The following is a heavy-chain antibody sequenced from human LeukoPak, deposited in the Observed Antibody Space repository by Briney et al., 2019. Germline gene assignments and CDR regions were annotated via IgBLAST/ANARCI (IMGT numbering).Heavy chain of an antibody. CDR3: VRDPSSGWRGGWFDP. D-gene: IGHD6-19*01. CDR2: INWNGGNT. Sequence: PGGSLRLSCAASGFTFDDYGMSWVRHAPGKGLEWVSGINWNGGNTGYSDSVKGRFTISRDNAKNSLYLQMDSLRAEDTALYYCVRDPSSGWRGGWFDPWGQGTLVTVSS. J-gene: IGHJ5*02. V-gene: IGHV3-20*04. CDR1: GFTFDDYG.